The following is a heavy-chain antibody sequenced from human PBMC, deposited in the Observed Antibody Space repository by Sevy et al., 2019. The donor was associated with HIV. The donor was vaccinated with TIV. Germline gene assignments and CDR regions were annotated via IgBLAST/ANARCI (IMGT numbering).Heavy chain of an antibody. CDR1: GFTFSNYW. CDR3: ARDCNSASCLWGLDV. Sequence: GGSLRLSCAASGFTFSNYWMTWVRQAPGKGLEWVANIKRDGSEKYYVDSVKGQFTISRDNAKNSLYLQMNSLRAEDTALYYCARDCNSASCLWGLDVWGQGTTVTVSS. V-gene: IGHV3-7*03. CDR2: IKRDGSEK. J-gene: IGHJ6*02. D-gene: IGHD2-2*01.